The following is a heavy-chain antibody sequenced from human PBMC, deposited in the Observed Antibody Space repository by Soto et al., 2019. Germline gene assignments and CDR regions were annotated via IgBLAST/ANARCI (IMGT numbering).Heavy chain of an antibody. V-gene: IGHV3-66*01. CDR1: GLSVGNNY. J-gene: IGHJ4*02. D-gene: IGHD3-10*01. CDR2: IYSGSTT. Sequence: EVQLVEAGGGVVQPGGSLRLSCAASGLSVGNNYMSLVRQAPGKGLEGVSVIYSGSTTHYADSVKGRFSISRDSSRNTVYLQMNSLRVEDTAVYHCARGYWVQGYGAGTYFDYWGQGTLVTVSS. CDR3: ARGYWVQGYGAGTYFDY.